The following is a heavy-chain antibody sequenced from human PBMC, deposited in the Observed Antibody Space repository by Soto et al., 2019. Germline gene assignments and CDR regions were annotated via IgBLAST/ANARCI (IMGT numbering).Heavy chain of an antibody. Sequence: QLQLQESGPGLVKPSETLSLTCTVSGGSISSSSYYWGWIRQPPGKGLEWIGSIYYSGSTYYNPSLKRRVPLSVATYKNQFSLKLTSVTAADTAVFYCAGTKPRYSSGWYSDYFDCWGQGTLVTVSS. CDR1: GGSISSSSYY. CDR2: IYYSGST. J-gene: IGHJ4*02. CDR3: AGTKPRYSSGWYSDYFDC. D-gene: IGHD6-19*01. V-gene: IGHV4-39*01.